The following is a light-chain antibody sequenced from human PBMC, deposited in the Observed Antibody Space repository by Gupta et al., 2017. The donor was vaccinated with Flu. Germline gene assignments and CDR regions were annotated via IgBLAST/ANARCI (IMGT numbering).Light chain of an antibody. CDR1: QGLSSW. CDR2: AAS. J-gene: IGKJ4*01. CDR3: QQANSFPIT. Sequence: GDRVTITCRASQGLSSWLAWYQQKPGKAPKLLIYAASSLKSGVPSRFSGSGSGTDFTLAISSLQPEDFATYYCQQANSFPITFGGGTKVEIK. V-gene: IGKV1-12*01.